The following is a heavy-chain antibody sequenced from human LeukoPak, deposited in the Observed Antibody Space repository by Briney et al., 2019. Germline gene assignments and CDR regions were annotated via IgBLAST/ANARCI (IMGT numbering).Heavy chain of an antibody. D-gene: IGHD3/OR15-3a*01. J-gene: IGHJ4*02. Sequence: SETLSLTCSVSGGSISSDSYYWGWIRQPPGKGLEWVGSVYYSGITYYNPSLKSRVTISVDTTKNQFSLNLSSVTAADTAVYYCARLGSRGTSSFLPFDYWGQGTLVTVSS. CDR1: GGSISSDSYY. CDR3: ARLGSRGTSSFLPFDY. CDR2: VYYSGIT. V-gene: IGHV4-39*01.